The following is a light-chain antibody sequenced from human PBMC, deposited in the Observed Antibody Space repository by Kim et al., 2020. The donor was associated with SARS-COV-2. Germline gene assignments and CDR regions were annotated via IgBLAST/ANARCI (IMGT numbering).Light chain of an antibody. Sequence: GQKVTISCSGSSSNIENNYVSWYQQLPGTAPKLLIYDNNKRPSGIPDRVSGSKSGTSATLGITGLQTGDEADYYCGTWDSSLSAVVFGGGTQLTVL. CDR1: SSNIENNY. J-gene: IGLJ2*01. V-gene: IGLV1-51*01. CDR3: GTWDSSLSAVV. CDR2: DNN.